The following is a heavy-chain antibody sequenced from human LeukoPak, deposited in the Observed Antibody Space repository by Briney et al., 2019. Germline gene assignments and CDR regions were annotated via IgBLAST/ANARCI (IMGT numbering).Heavy chain of an antibody. CDR1: GYTFTSYG. Sequence: ASVKVSCKASGYTFTSYGISWVRQAPGQGLEWMGWINPNSGGTNYAQKFQGRVTMTRDTSISTAYMELSRLRSDDTAVYYCARAYSSSWYVDWFDPWGQGTLVTVSS. CDR2: INPNSGGT. CDR3: ARAYSSSWYVDWFDP. J-gene: IGHJ5*02. D-gene: IGHD6-13*01. V-gene: IGHV1-2*02.